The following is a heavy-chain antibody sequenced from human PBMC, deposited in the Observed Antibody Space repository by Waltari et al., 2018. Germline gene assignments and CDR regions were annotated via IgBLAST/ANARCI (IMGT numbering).Heavy chain of an antibody. Sequence: QVQLVQSGAEVKEPGASVQVSCKASGYTLTTYYMHWVRQAPGQGLEWMGRMNPIRGDTNYAEKFQGRVTRTRDTSTNTAYMELTRLRSDDTAVYYCARDLYRSTSGIRFDPWGQGTLVTVSS. CDR1: GYTLTTYY. D-gene: IGHD2-2*01. CDR3: ARDLYRSTSGIRFDP. V-gene: IGHV1-2*06. CDR2: MNPIRGDT. J-gene: IGHJ5*02.